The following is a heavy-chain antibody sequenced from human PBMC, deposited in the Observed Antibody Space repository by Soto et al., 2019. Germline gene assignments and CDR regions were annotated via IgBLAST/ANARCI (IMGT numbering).Heavy chain of an antibody. V-gene: IGHV1-8*01. Sequence: ASVKVSCKASGYTFTSYDINWVRQATGQGLEWMGWMNPNSGSTGYAQKFQGRVTMTRNTSISTAYMELSSLRSEDTAVYYCARGSMHYAFCRGYYPQRPADAFDIWGQGTMVTVTS. D-gene: IGHD3-3*01. CDR1: GYTFTSYD. J-gene: IGHJ3*02. CDR2: MNPNSGST. CDR3: ARGSMHYAFCRGYYPQRPADAFDI.